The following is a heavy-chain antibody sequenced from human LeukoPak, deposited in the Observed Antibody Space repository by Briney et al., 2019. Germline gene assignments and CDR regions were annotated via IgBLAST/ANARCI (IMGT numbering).Heavy chain of an antibody. CDR1: GLAFSPYA. CDR2: TSGNGVKK. J-gene: IGHJ4*02. CDR3: AKDLAYSFDY. V-gene: IGHV3-23*01. Sequence: GGSRRLPCEASGLAFSPYAMGWSRKPPGKGREWVTSTSGNGVKKYFAGSVRGRFTISRDNFKNTLYLQMSSLRAEDTAIYYCAKDLAYSFDYWGQGILVTVSS. D-gene: IGHD2-15*01.